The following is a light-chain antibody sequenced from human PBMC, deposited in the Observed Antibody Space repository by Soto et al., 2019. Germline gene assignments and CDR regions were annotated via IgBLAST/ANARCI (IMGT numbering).Light chain of an antibody. J-gene: IGKJ1*01. V-gene: IGKV3-20*01. CDR2: GGS. CDR3: QQYSSSRT. CDR1: QSVSSNH. Sequence: EILLTQSPGTLSLPPGERATLSCRASQSVSSNHLAWYQQKPGQAPRLLIYGGSSRATGIPVRFSGSGTETDFTLTITSLEPEDFAVYYCQQYSSSRTFGQGTKVDIK.